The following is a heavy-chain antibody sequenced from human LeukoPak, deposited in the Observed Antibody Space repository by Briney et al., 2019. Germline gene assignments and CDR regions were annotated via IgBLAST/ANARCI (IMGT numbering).Heavy chain of an antibody. CDR2: INHSGST. V-gene: IGHV4/OR15-8*01. Sequence: SETLSLTCDVSGGSIDSTNWWNWVRQPPGKGLEWIGEINHSGSTNYNPSLKSRVTISVDTSKNQFSLKLSSVTAADTAVYYCARSRSSGYYGWGQGTLVTVSS. CDR1: GGSIDSTNW. CDR3: ARSRSSGYYG. D-gene: IGHD3-22*01. J-gene: IGHJ4*02.